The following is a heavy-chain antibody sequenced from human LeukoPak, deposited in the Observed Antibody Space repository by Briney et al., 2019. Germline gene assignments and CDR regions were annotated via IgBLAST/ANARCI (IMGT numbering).Heavy chain of an antibody. D-gene: IGHD6-19*01. CDR2: IRYDGSNK. CDR1: GFTFSSYG. J-gene: IGHJ4*02. CDR3: AKDLGSGWYADY. V-gene: IGHV3-30*02. Sequence: GGSLRLSCAASGFTFSSYGMHWVRQAPGKGLEWVAFIRYDGSNKYYADSVKGRFTISRDNSKNTLYLQMNSLRAEDTAVYYCAKDLGSGWYADYWGQGTLVTVSS.